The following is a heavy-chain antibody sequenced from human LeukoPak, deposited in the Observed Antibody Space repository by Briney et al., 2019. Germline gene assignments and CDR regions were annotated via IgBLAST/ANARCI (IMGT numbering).Heavy chain of an antibody. J-gene: IGHJ4*02. CDR1: GSTFTRNW. Sequence: GESLEISCKASGSTFTRNWIGWVRQLPGKGLEWMGIISPGDSHPRYSPSFQGQVTVSADKSKSTAYLEWNGLKASDTAIYYCVRQRYYGSGSQLVIDFWGQGTLVTVSS. D-gene: IGHD3-10*01. V-gene: IGHV5-51*01. CDR2: ISPGDSHP. CDR3: VRQRYYGSGSQLVIDF.